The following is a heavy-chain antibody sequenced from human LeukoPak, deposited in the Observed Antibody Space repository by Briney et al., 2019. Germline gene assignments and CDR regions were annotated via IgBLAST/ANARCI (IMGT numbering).Heavy chain of an antibody. V-gene: IGHV3-23*01. CDR1: GFTVSSNY. CDR2: ISGSGGST. J-gene: IGHJ6*02. Sequence: PGGSLRLSCAASGFTVSSNYMSWVRQAPGKGLEWVSAISGSGGSTYYADSVKGRFTISRDNSKNTLYLQMNSLRAEDTAVYYCAKDGVRYYDIPGDYYGMDVWGQGTTVTVSS. D-gene: IGHD3-9*01. CDR3: AKDGVRYYDIPGDYYGMDV.